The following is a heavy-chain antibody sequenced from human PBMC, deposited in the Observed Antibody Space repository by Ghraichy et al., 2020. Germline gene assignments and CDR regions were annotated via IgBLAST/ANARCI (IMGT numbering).Heavy chain of an antibody. D-gene: IGHD6-6*01. CDR3: AKSTAARFDP. CDR1: GFTFSSYA. CDR2: ISGSGGST. Sequence: GESLNISCAASGFTFSSYAMSWVRQAPGKGLEWVSGISGSGGSTHYADSVKGRFTISRDTSKNTLYLQMNSLRAEDTAVYYCAKSTAARFDPWGQGALVTVSS. J-gene: IGHJ5*02. V-gene: IGHV3-23*01.